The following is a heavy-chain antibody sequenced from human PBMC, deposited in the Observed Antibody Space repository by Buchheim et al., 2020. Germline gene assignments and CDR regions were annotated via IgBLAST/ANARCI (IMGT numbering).Heavy chain of an antibody. CDR3: ARAVYDFWSGYLGWFDP. J-gene: IGHJ5*02. CDR1: GGSISSGGYY. Sequence: QVQLQESGPGLVKPSQTLSLTCTVSGGSISSGGYYWNWIRQHPGKGLEWIGYIYYSGSTYYTPSLKSRVTISVDTSKNHFSLKLSSVTAADTAVYYCARAVYDFWSGYLGWFDPWGQGTL. D-gene: IGHD3-3*01. V-gene: IGHV4-31*03. CDR2: IYYSGST.